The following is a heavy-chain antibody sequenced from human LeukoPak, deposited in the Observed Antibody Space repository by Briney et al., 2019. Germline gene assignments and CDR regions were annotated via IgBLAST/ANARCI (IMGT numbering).Heavy chain of an antibody. CDR1: GGSISSYY. CDR2: IYYSGST. V-gene: IGHV4-59*08. Sequence: SETLSPTCTVSGGSISSYYWSWIRQPQGKGLEWIGYIYYSGSTNYNPSLKSRVTISVDTSKNQFSLKLSSVTAADTAVYYCARMLKCSGGSCYSLWFDPWGQGTLVTVSS. D-gene: IGHD2-15*01. CDR3: ARMLKCSGGSCYSLWFDP. J-gene: IGHJ5*02.